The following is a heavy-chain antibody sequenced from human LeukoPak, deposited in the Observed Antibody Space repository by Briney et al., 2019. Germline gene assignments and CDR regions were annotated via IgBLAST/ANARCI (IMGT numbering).Heavy chain of an antibody. D-gene: IGHD2-2*02. Sequence: GGSLRLSCAASGFTFNSYTMHWVRQAPGKGLEWVAVISYDGSNKYYADSVKGRFTISRDNSKNTLYLQMNSLRAEDTAVYYCARDSCSSTSCYTDFDYWGQGTLVTVSS. CDR1: GFTFNSYT. CDR3: ARDSCSSTSCYTDFDY. CDR2: ISYDGSNK. V-gene: IGHV3-30-3*01. J-gene: IGHJ4*02.